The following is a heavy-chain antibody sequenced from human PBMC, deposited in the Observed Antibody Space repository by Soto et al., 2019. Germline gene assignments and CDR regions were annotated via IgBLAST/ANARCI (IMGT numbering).Heavy chain of an antibody. V-gene: IGHV1-3*01. CDR3: ARSRWFRGWFDP. Sequence: GXSVQVSCDACRHTFIIYSMTWVRQAPGQRLDWMGWINAGNGNTKYSQKFQGRVTITRDTSASTAYMELSSLRSEDTAVYYRARSRWFRGWFDPSGQVTQAAFSA. CDR1: RHTFIIYS. J-gene: IGHJ5*02. D-gene: IGHD3-10*01. CDR2: INAGNGNT.